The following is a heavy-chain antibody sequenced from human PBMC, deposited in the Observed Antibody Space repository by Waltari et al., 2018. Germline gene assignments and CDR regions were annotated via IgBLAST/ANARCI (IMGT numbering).Heavy chain of an antibody. CDR3: ARDYPIAEYYFDY. V-gene: IGHV1-2*06. CDR2: INPNSGGT. CDR1: GYTFTGYY. J-gene: IGHJ4*02. D-gene: IGHD2-21*01. Sequence: QVQLVQSGAEVKKPGASVKVSCKVSGYTFTGYYMHWVRQAPGQGLEWMGRINPNSGGTNYAQKFQGRVTMTRDTSISTAYMELSRLRSDDTAVYYCARDYPIAEYYFDYWGQGTLVTVSS.